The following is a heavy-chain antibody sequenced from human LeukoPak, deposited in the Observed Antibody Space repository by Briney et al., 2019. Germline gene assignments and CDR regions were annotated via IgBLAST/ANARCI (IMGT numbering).Heavy chain of an antibody. V-gene: IGHV3-23*01. J-gene: IGHJ4*02. CDR3: ARKYSGTNPFDY. CDR1: GFTFSSYG. Sequence: GSLRLSCAASGFTFSSYGMSWVRQAPGKGLEWVSIINNSGGSTYADSVKGRFTISRDLSKNTLYLQMNSLRAEDTALYYCARKYSGTNPFDYWGQGTLVTVSS. CDR2: INNSGGST. D-gene: IGHD1-26*01.